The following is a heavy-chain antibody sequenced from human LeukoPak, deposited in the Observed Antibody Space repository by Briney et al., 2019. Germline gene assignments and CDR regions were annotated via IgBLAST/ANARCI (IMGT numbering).Heavy chain of an antibody. V-gene: IGHV3-30-3*01. D-gene: IGHD2-2*01. J-gene: IGHJ1*01. CDR3: ARPVHHGVPGGH. CDR2: ISYDGSNK. Sequence: PGGSLRLSCAASGFTFSSYAMHWVRQAPGKGLEWVAVISYDGSNKYYADSVKGRFTISRDNSKNTLYLQMNSLRAEDTAVYYCARPVHHGVPGGHWGQGTLVTVSS. CDR1: GFTFSSYA.